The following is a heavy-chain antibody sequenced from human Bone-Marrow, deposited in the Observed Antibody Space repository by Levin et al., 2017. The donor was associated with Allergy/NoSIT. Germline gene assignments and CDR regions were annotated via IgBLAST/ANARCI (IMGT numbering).Heavy chain of an antibody. CDR2: FDREDGET. CDR3: APDFLAPAGVVAY. V-gene: IGHV1-24*01. D-gene: IGHD6-13*01. CDR1: GYTLTELS. Sequence: ASVKVSCKVSGYTLTELSIHWVRQAPGKGLEGMGNFDREDGETVYAQKFQGRVTMTEDTPRDTPYLELSSLRSVDTAISYCAPDFLAPAGVVAYWGQGTLVTVSS. J-gene: IGHJ4*02.